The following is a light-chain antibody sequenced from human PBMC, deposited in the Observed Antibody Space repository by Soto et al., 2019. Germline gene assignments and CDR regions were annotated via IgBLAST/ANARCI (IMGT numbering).Light chain of an antibody. Sequence: EIVMTQSPATLSVSPGERVTLSCRASQRVSRNLAWYQQKPGQAPRLLIYGASTRATGIPARFSGSGSETEFTLTISGLQSEDFAVYYCQQYISSPLTFGGGTKVDIK. V-gene: IGKV3-15*01. CDR2: GAS. CDR1: QRVSRN. J-gene: IGKJ4*01. CDR3: QQYISSPLT.